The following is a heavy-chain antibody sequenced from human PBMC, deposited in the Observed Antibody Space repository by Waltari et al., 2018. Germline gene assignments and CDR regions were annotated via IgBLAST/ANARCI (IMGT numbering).Heavy chain of an antibody. CDR2: IYHSGST. CDR3: ARGGDAAAGELDI. D-gene: IGHD6-13*01. Sequence: QLQLQESGSGLVKPSQTLSLTCAVSGGSISSGGYSWSWIRQPPGKGLEWIGYIYHSGSTTNTPSLKSRVTISVDRSKNQFSRKLSSVTAADTAVYYCARGGDAAAGELDIWGQGTMVTVSS. V-gene: IGHV4-30-2*01. CDR1: GGSISSGGYS. J-gene: IGHJ3*02.